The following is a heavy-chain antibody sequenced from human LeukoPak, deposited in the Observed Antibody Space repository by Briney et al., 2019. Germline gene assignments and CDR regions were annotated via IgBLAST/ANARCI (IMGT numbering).Heavy chain of an antibody. CDR2: ISYDGSNK. D-gene: IGHD3-10*01. Sequence: PGRSLRLSCAASGFTFSSYGMPWVRQAPGKGLEWVAVISYDGSNKYYADSVKGRFTISRDNSKNTLYLQMNSLRAEDTAVYYCAKGGSDFDYWGQGTLVTVSS. J-gene: IGHJ4*02. CDR3: AKGGSDFDY. V-gene: IGHV3-30*18. CDR1: GFTFSSYG.